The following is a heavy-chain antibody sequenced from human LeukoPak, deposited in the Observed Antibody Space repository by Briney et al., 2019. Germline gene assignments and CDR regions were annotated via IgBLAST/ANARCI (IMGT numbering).Heavy chain of an antibody. CDR2: ISGSGDST. CDR1: GFIFSSYA. V-gene: IGHV3-23*01. J-gene: IGHJ4*02. CDR3: ARVGYSGYDYDY. D-gene: IGHD5-12*01. Sequence: GGSLRLSRAASGFIFSSYAMSWVRQAPGKGLEWVSVISGSGDSTYYADSVEGRCTSCRDNSKDALYLQMNSLRAEDTAVYYCARVGYSGYDYDYWGQGTLVTVSS.